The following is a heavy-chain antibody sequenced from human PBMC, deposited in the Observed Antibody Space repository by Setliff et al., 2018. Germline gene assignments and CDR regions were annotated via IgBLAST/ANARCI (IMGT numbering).Heavy chain of an antibody. CDR1: GYTFSTYG. V-gene: IGHV1-18*01. D-gene: IGHD4-17*01. CDR2: ISPYNGYI. CDR3: ARRSGDRGMTTGWPDDFDY. Sequence: ASVKVSCKASGYTFSTYGIAWVRQAPGQGLEWMGWISPYNGYIIYAHKFQGRVTMTTDTSTNTAYMELRSLRSDDTAVYYCARRSGDRGMTTGWPDDFDYWGRGTLVTVSS. J-gene: IGHJ4*01.